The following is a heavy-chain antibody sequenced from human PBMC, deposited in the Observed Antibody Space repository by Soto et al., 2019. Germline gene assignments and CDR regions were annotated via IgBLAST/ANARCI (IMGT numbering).Heavy chain of an antibody. CDR1: GFTFSSYG. CDR3: TKGLVVITSYFQH. CDR2: ISYDESNK. D-gene: IGHD3-22*01. J-gene: IGHJ1*01. Sequence: PVGSLRLSCAASGFTFSSYGMHWVRQAPGKGLEWVAVISYDESNKYYADSVKGRFTISRDNSKNTLYLQMNSLRAEDTAVYYCTKGLVVITSYFQHWGQGTLVTVSS. V-gene: IGHV3-30*18.